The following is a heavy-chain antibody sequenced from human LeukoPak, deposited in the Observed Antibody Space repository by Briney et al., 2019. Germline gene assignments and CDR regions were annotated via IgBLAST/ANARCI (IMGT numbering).Heavy chain of an antibody. D-gene: IGHD1-26*01. V-gene: IGHV1-18*01. J-gene: IGHJ5*02. CDR2: ISAYNGNT. CDR1: GYTFISYG. Sequence: GASVKVSCKGSGYTFISYGISWVRQAPGQGLEWMGWISAYNGNTSYAQNLQGRVTMTTDTSTSTAYMELRSLRSDDTAVYYCARVQAQRGYLVGATKWFDPWGQGTLVTVSS. CDR3: ARVQAQRGYLVGATKWFDP.